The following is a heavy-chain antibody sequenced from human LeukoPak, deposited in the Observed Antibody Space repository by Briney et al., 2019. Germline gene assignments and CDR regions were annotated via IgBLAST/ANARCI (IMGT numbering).Heavy chain of an antibody. CDR1: GFTFRSAW. Sequence: GGSLRLSCVASGFTFRSAWMSWVRQAPGKGLEWVGRIKSKTDGETTDYAAPVKGRFTISRDDSKNTLFLQMNSLKTEDTAVYYCATSHLGVVWFGEENDYWGQGTLATVSS. V-gene: IGHV3-15*01. D-gene: IGHD3-10*01. CDR2: IKSKTDGETT. CDR3: ATSHLGVVWFGEENDY. J-gene: IGHJ4*02.